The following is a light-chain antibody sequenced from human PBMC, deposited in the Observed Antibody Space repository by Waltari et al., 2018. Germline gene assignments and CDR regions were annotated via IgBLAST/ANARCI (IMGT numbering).Light chain of an antibody. CDR1: RGIDAY. CDR3: QQSYSAPFT. Sequence: DIQMTQSPSSLSSSVGDRVTITCRASRGIDAYLNWYQQQPGKAPKLLTYDASTLQRGVPTRFSGGGIGTDFSLTISDLQPEDFATYFCQQSYSAPFTFGRGTRLE. J-gene: IGKJ5*01. CDR2: DAS. V-gene: IGKV1-39*01.